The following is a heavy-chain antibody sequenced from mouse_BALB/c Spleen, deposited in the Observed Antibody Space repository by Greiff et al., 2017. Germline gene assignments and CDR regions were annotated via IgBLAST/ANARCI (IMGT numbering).Heavy chain of an antibody. CDR2: IDPANGNT. Sequence: EVKLQESGAELVKPGASVKLSCTASGFNIKDTYMHWVKQRPEQGLEWIGRIDPANGNTKYDPKFQGKATITADTSSNTAYLQLSSLTSEDTAVYYCARYLIYDGYYDAMDYWGQGTSVTVSS. V-gene: IGHV14-3*02. CDR3: ARYLIYDGYYDAMDY. CDR1: GFNIKDTY. D-gene: IGHD2-3*01. J-gene: IGHJ4*01.